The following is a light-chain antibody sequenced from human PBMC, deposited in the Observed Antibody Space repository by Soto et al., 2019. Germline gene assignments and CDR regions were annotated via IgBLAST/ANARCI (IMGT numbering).Light chain of an antibody. V-gene: IGKV3D-20*01. J-gene: IGKJ1*01. Sequence: EIVLTQSPATLSLSPGERATLSCGASQSVNSNYLAWYQQKPGLAPRLLIYDASTRATGIPDRFSGSGSGTDFTLTISRLEPEDFAVYYCQQFGSSPSTIGQGTRVEIK. CDR2: DAS. CDR1: QSVNSNY. CDR3: QQFGSSPST.